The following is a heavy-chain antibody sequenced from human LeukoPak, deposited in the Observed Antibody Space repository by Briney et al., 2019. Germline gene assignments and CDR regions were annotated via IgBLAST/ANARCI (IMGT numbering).Heavy chain of an antibody. CDR2: INPNSGGT. CDR3: ARDLDGIAAAGTDY. CDR1: GCTFTGYY. J-gene: IGHJ4*02. D-gene: IGHD6-13*01. Sequence: GASVKVSCKASGCTFTGYYMHWVRQAPGQGLEWMGWINPNSGGTNYAQKFQGRVTMTRDTSISTAYMELSRLRSDDTAVYYCARDLDGIAAAGTDYWGQGTLVTVSS. V-gene: IGHV1-2*02.